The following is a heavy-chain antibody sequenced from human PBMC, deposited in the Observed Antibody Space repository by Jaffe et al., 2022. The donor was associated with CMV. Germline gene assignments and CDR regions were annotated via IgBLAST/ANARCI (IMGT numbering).Heavy chain of an antibody. V-gene: IGHV1-2*02. CDR2: IAPDSGGT. J-gene: IGHJ3*02. CDR1: GYSFTAYY. CDR3: ARGGAGSGWYVDAFDI. D-gene: IGHD6-19*01. Sequence: QVQLVQPGAEVKKPGASVKVSCKTSGYSFTAYYMHWVRQAPGQGLEWMGWIAPDSGGTSYAQKFQGRVTLTRDMSISTSYMEFFDLTSDDTAVYYCARGGAGSGWYVDAFDIWGQGTMVTVSS.